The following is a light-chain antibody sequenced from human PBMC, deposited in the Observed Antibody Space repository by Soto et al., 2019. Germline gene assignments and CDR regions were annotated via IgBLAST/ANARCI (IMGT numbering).Light chain of an antibody. Sequence: QSVSSSYLAWYQHKPGQPPRLLIYGASTRVTGIPARFSGNVSGTEFTLTISALSAVDFARYYCQQDNTFTSWAFGRGTKVDIK. CDR2: GAS. J-gene: IGKJ1*01. CDR1: QSVSSSY. CDR3: QQDNTFTSWA. V-gene: IGKV3D-7*01.